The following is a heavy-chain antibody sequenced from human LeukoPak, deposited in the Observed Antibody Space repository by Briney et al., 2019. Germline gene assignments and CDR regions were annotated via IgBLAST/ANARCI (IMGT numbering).Heavy chain of an antibody. V-gene: IGHV4-4*07. CDR2: IYISGSGST. CDR1: GGSISSYY. CDR3: ASRSGWYFYYFDY. J-gene: IGHJ4*02. Sequence: SETLSLTCTVSGGSISSYYWSWIRQPAGKGLEWIGRIYISGSGSTNYNPSLKSRVTMSVDTSKNQFSLKLSSVTAADTAVYYCASRSGWYFYYFDYWGQGTLVTVSS. D-gene: IGHD6-19*01.